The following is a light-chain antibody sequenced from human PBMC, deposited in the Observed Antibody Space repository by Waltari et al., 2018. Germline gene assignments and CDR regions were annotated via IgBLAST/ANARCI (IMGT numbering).Light chain of an antibody. J-gene: IGKJ3*01. V-gene: IGKV4-1*01. CDR1: QSVFYSSNNKNQ. CDR2: WAF. CDR3: QQYYSTPFT. Sequence: DIVMTQSPDSLAVSLGERATINCKSSQSVFYSSNNKNQLGRYQQKPGQPPKLIIYWAFTRASGVPDRFSGSGSGTDFTLTISSLQAEDVGVYYCQQYYSTPFTFGPGTKVDIK.